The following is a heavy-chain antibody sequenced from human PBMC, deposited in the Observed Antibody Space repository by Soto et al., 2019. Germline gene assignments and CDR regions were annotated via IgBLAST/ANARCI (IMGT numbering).Heavy chain of an antibody. CDR2: VSIGGST. J-gene: IGHJ4*02. D-gene: IGHD2-15*01. V-gene: IGHV3-23*01. CDR1: GFTFSSFA. CDR3: AKRRGAGGHFDY. Sequence: GGSLRLSCAASGFTFSSFAMGWVRQGPGKGLEWVAVVSIGGSTHYADSVRGRFTISRDNSKNTLSLQMNSLTAEDTAVYFCAKRRGAGGHFDYWGQGALVTISS.